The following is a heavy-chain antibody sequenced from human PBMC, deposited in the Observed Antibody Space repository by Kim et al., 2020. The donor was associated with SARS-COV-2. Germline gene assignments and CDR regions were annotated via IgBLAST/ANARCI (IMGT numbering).Heavy chain of an antibody. V-gene: IGHV4-59*01. CDR3: ARTRSAYSSNWYFFDY. CDR2: IYSGSS. Sequence: SETLSLTCTVSGGSISSNSWGWIRQPPGKGLEWIGYIYSGSSNYNPSLKSRVTISVDTSKNQFSLKLSSVTAADTAVYYCARTRSAYSSNWYFFDYWGQGTLVTVSS. CDR1: GGSISSNS. J-gene: IGHJ4*02. D-gene: IGHD6-13*01.